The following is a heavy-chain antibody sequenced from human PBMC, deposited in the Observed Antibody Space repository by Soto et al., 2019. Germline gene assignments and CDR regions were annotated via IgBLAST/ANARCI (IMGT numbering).Heavy chain of an antibody. V-gene: IGHV4-30-2*01. Sequence: SETLSLTCAVSGGSISSGGYTWSWILHPPGKGLEWIGYIYHSGSPYYNPSLKSRVTISVDRSKNQFSLKLSSVTAADTAVYYCGRAHYVDYGYGMDAWGQGTTVTVSS. J-gene: IGHJ6*02. CDR1: GGSISSGGYT. CDR3: GRAHYVDYGYGMDA. CDR2: IYHSGSP. D-gene: IGHD3-16*01.